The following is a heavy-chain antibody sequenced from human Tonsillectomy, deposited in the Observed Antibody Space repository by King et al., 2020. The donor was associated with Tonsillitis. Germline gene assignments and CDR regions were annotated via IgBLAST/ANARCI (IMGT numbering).Heavy chain of an antibody. Sequence: LQLVESGGGLVRPGWSLRLSCATSGFIFSNYDMNWVRQAPGKGLEWVSSISSTGRYIYYADSVKGRFTISRDIATKSLSLLLNSLRAEDTAVYFCAKDKGDDYYDSGRGAFDIWGHGTMVTVSS. D-gene: IGHD3-22*01. CDR1: GFIFSNYD. CDR2: ISSTGRYI. V-gene: IGHV3-21*01. J-gene: IGHJ3*02. CDR3: AKDKGDDYYDSGRGAFDI.